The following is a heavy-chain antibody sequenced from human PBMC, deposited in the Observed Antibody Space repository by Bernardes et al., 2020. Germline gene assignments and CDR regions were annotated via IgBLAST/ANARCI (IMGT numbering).Heavy chain of an antibody. D-gene: IGHD2-2*01. CDR1: GFTFSSYA. V-gene: IGHV3-30-3*01. CDR2: ISYDGSNK. CDR3: ARLIASRNIVVVPAAIDY. J-gene: IGHJ4*02. Sequence: GGSLRLSCAASGFTFSSYAMHWVRQAPGKGLEWVAVISYDGSNKYYADSVKGRFTISRDNSKNTLYLQMNSLRAEDTAVYYCARLIASRNIVVVPAAIDYWGQGTLVTVSS.